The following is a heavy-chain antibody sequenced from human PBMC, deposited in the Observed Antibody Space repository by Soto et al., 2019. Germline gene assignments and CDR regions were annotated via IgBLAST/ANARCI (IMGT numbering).Heavy chain of an antibody. CDR2: IYYSGST. J-gene: IGHJ5*02. CDR3: ARERPDGARLDP. CDR1: GGSVSSGSYY. V-gene: IGHV4-61*01. D-gene: IGHD6-6*01. Sequence: PSETLSLTCTVSGGSVSSGSYYWSWIRQPPGKGLEWIGYIYYSGSTNYNPSLKSRLTISVDTSKNQFSLKLSSVTAADTAVYYCARERPDGARLDPWGQGTLVTVSS.